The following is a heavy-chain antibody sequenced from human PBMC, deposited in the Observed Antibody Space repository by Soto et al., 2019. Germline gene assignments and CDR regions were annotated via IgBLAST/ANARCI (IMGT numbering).Heavy chain of an antibody. J-gene: IGHJ4*02. Sequence: PGGSLRLSCAASGFTFSNAWMSWVRQAPGKGLEWVGRIKSKTDGGTTDYAAPVKGRFTISRDDSNNTLYLQMNSLKTEDTAVYHCTTARPIPLTTYPDYWGQGTLLNVSS. D-gene: IGHD4-4*01. CDR1: GFTFSNAW. CDR3: TTARPIPLTTYPDY. V-gene: IGHV3-15*01. CDR2: IKSKTDGGTT.